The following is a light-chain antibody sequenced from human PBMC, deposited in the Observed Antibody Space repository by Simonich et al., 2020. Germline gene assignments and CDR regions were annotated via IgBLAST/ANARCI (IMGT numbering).Light chain of an antibody. Sequence: DIVMTQSPDSLAVSLGERATINCKSSQSVLYSSNNKNYLALYQQKPGQPPKLPIDWASTRESGVPDRFSGSGSGTDFTLTISSLQAEDVAVYYCQQYYSTPWTFGQGTKVESK. J-gene: IGKJ1*01. CDR2: WAS. CDR3: QQYYSTPWT. V-gene: IGKV4-1*01. CDR1: QSVLYSSNNKNY.